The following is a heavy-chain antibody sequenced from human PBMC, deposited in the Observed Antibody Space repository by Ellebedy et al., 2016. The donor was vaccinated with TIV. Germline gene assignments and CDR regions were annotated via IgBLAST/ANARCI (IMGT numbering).Heavy chain of an antibody. D-gene: IGHD5-12*01. J-gene: IGHJ6*02. V-gene: IGHV3-7*01. CDR1: GFTFSTSW. CDR3: ARKLVATIGHYYYYGLDV. Sequence: GESLKISCAVSGFTFSTSWMSWVRQAPGQGLEWVANMNGDGNERYYVDSVEGRFTISRDNTKNSLYLQMNSLRAEDTAVYFCARKLVATIGHYYYYGLDVWGQGTTVTVSS. CDR2: MNGDGNER.